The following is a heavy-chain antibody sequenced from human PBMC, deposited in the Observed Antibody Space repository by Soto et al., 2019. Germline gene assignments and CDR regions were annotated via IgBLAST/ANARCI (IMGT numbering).Heavy chain of an antibody. J-gene: IGHJ6*04. Sequence: SETLSLTCTVSGGSISSYYWSWIRQPPGKGLEWIGYIYYSGSTNYNPSLKSRVTISVDTSKNQFSLKLSSVTAADTAVYYCAGGFLVVLGSGEPKNYYYGMDVWGKGTRVTVPS. D-gene: IGHD3-10*01. V-gene: IGHV4-59*01. CDR1: GGSISSYY. CDR2: IYYSGST. CDR3: AGGFLVVLGSGEPKNYYYGMDV.